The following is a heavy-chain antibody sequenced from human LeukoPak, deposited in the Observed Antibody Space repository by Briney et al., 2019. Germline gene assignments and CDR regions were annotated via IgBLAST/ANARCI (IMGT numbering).Heavy chain of an antibody. J-gene: IGHJ4*02. CDR1: GYTFTGYY. V-gene: IGHV1-8*02. D-gene: IGHD6-19*01. CDR2: MNPNTGDT. CDR3: ARALSGCVLCFDY. Sequence: GASVKVSCKASGYTFTGYYMHWVRQAPGQGLEWMGWMNPNTGDTGYSQKFQGRVTMTRSASISTAYMELSSLISEDTAVYYCARALSGCVLCFDYWGQGTLVTVSS.